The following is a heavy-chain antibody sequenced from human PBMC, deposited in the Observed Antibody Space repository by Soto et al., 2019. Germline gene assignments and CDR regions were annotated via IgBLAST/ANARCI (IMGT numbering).Heavy chain of an antibody. CDR3: ARGPCSGGSCYYYGMDV. D-gene: IGHD2-15*01. CDR2: IYSGGST. J-gene: IGHJ6*02. V-gene: IGHV3-53*02. Sequence: EVQLVETGGGLIQPGGSLRLSCAASGFTVSSNYMSWVRQAPGKGLEWVSVIYSGGSTYYADSVKGRFTISRDNSKNTLYLQMNSLRAEDTAVYYCARGPCSGGSCYYYGMDVCGQGTTVTVSS. CDR1: GFTVSSNY.